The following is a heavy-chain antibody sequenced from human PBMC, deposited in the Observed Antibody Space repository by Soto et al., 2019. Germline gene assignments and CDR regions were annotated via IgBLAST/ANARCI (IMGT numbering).Heavy chain of an antibody. CDR3: AKLPYGSGIYWSDP. CDR1: GFNFEDYA. D-gene: IGHD3-10*01. Sequence: GGSLRLSCAASGFNFEDYAMHWVRQPPGKGLEWVSSISWNSVSIDYADSVKGRFTISRDNAKNSLYLQLNSLRAEDTAFYYCAKLPYGSGIYWSDPWGQGTLVTVSS. V-gene: IGHV3-9*01. CDR2: ISWNSVSI. J-gene: IGHJ5*02.